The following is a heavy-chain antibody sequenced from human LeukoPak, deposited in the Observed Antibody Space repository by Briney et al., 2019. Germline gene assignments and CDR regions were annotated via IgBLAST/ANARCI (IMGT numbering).Heavy chain of an antibody. V-gene: IGHV3-7*03. CDR2: IKQDGSEK. CDR1: GFTFSSYW. D-gene: IGHD4-11*01. Sequence: GGSLRLSCAASGFTFSSYWMSWVRQAPGKGLEWVANIKQDGSEKYYVDSVKGRFTISRDNAKNSLYLQMNSLRAEDTAVYYCARDYSNYRYYYYGMDVWGQGTTVTVSS. CDR3: ARDYSNYRYYYYGMDV. J-gene: IGHJ6*02.